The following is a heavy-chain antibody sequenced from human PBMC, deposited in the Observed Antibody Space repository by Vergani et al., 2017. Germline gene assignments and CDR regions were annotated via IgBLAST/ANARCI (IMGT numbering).Heavy chain of an antibody. D-gene: IGHD3-3*01. CDR1: GFTFSSYA. V-gene: IGHV3-23*01. CDR2: ISGSGGST. Sequence: EVQLLESGGGLVQPGGSLRLSCAASGFTFSSYAMSWVRQAPGKGLEWVSAISGSGGSTYYADSVKGRFTISRDNSKNTLYLQMNSLRAEDTAVYYCAKDGFRYYDFWSGYYTPTYYYGMDVWGQGP. CDR3: AKDGFRYYDFWSGYYTPTYYYGMDV. J-gene: IGHJ6*02.